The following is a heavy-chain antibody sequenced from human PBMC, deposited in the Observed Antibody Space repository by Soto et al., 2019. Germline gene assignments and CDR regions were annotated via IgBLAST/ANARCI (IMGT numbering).Heavy chain of an antibody. Sequence: QVQLVQSGAEVKKPGASVKVSCKASGYTFTSYYMHWVRQAPGQGLEWMGIINPSGGSTNYAQKFQGRVTMTRDRSTSTVYMELSSLSSEDTAVYYCARVGMTNNAFDIWGQGTMVTVSS. J-gene: IGHJ3*02. CDR3: ARVGMTNNAFDI. CDR2: INPSGGST. CDR1: GYTFTSYY. V-gene: IGHV1-46*01. D-gene: IGHD4-17*01.